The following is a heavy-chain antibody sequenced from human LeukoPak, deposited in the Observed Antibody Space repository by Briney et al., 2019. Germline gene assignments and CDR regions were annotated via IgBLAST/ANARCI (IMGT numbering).Heavy chain of an antibody. J-gene: IGHJ4*02. V-gene: IGHV4-61*01. Sequence: ASETLSLTCTVSGGSVSSGTYYWSWIRQPPGKALEWIGYISYSGTTNYNPSLKSRVTISVDTSKNQFSLKLTSVTAADTAVYYCARMRHGDYFDYWGQGTLVTVSS. CDR3: ARMRHGDYFDY. D-gene: IGHD4-17*01. CDR2: ISYSGTT. CDR1: GGSVSSGTYY.